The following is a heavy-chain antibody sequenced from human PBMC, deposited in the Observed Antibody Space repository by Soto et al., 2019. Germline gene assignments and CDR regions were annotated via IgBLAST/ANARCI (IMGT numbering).Heavy chain of an antibody. V-gene: IGHV3-48*02. J-gene: IGHJ4*02. CDR2: ISNGGNTI. Sequence: EVQLVESGGTLVQPGGSLRLSCAASRFTFSSYSMNWVRQSPGKGLEWVSYISNGGNTIYYADSVKGRFTISRDNAKNSLYLRMNSLRDEDTAVYYCARGNYYDRSGYRYSFDSWRQGTLVTVSS. CDR3: ARGNYYDRSGYRYSFDS. D-gene: IGHD3-22*01. CDR1: RFTFSSYS.